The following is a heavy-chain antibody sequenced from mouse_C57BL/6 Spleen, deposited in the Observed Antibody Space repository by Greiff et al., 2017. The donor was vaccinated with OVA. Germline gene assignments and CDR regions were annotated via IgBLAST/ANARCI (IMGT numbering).Heavy chain of an antibody. D-gene: IGHD2-3*01. V-gene: IGHV1-64*01. Sequence: QVQLQQSGAELVKPGASVKLSCKASGYTFTSYWMHWVKQRPGQGLEWIGMIHPNSGSTNYNEKFKSKATLTVDKSSSTAYMQLSSLTSEDSAVYYFARGRTYDGCYVDYAMDYWGQGTSVTVAS. J-gene: IGHJ4*01. CDR2: IHPNSGST. CDR3: ARGRTYDGCYVDYAMDY. CDR1: GYTFTSYW.